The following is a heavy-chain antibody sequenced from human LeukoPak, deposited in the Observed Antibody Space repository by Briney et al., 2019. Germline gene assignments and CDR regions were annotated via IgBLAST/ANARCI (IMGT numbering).Heavy chain of an antibody. CDR3: ARVRSSGWYVY. CDR1: GFTFSNYA. CDR2: ISDDGSRQ. D-gene: IGHD6-19*01. Sequence: AGRSLRLSCAATGFTFSNYAIHWGRQAPGKGLEWVAFISDDGSRQHYADSAKGRFTISRDNAKNTLYLQMNSLRAEDTAVYYCARVRSSGWYVYWGQGTLVTVSS. J-gene: IGHJ4*02. V-gene: IGHV3-30-3*01.